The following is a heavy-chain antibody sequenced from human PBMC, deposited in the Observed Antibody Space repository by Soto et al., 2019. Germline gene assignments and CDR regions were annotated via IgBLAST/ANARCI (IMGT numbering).Heavy chain of an antibody. CDR3: AREGAYNDFWSGYWAY. CDR1: GFTFSSYW. V-gene: IGHV3-74*01. J-gene: IGHJ4*02. CDR2: INSDGGST. D-gene: IGHD3-3*01. Sequence: EVQLVESGGGLVQPGGSLRLSCAASGFTFSSYWMHWVRQAPGKGLVWVSGINSDGGSTSYADSVKGRFTISRDNAKNTLYLQMNSLRAEDTAVYYCAREGAYNDFWSGYWAYWGQGTRVTVSS.